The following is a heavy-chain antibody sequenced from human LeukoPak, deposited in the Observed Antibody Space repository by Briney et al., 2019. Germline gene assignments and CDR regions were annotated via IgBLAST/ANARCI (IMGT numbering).Heavy chain of an antibody. V-gene: IGHV4-61*02. CDR3: ARDRRYYDSSAYIRGFDY. D-gene: IGHD3-22*01. J-gene: IGHJ4*02. CDR2: IYTSGST. CDR1: GASVSRGSYY. Sequence: SETLSLTCTVSGASVSRGSYYWNWIRQPAGKGLEWIGRIYTSGSTNYNPSLKSRVTISVDKSKNQFSLNLSSVTAADTAVYYCARDRRYYDSSAYIRGFDYWGQGTLVTVSS.